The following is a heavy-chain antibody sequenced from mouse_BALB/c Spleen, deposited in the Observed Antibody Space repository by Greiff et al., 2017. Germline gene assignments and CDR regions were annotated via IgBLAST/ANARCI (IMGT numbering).Heavy chain of an antibody. J-gene: IGHJ4*01. V-gene: IGHV5-17*02. Sequence: DVQLVESGGDLVKPGGSLKLSCAASGFTFSSYGMSWVRQTPGKRLEWVATISSGSSTIYYADTVKGRFTITRDNPKNTLFLQMTSLRSEDTAMYYCARGYGMDYWGQGTSVTVSS. CDR1: GFTFSSYG. CDR2: ISSGSSTI. CDR3: ARGYGMDY.